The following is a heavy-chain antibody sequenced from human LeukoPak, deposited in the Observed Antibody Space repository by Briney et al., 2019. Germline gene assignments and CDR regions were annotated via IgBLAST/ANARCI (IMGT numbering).Heavy chain of an antibody. Sequence: ASVKVSCKASGYTFTSYDINWVRQAPGQGLEWMGWMNPNSGNTGYAHKFPGRVTMTMKTSITKAYMELSSLSSKATATDYCARGPSKKISIFGVVNETWFDPWGQGTLVTVSS. CDR3: ARGPSKKISIFGVVNETWFDP. V-gene: IGHV1-8*01. J-gene: IGHJ5*02. CDR1: GYTFTSYD. CDR2: MNPNSGNT. D-gene: IGHD3-3*01.